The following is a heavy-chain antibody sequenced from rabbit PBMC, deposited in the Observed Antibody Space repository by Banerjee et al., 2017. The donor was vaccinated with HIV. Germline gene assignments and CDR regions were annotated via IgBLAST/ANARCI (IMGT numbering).Heavy chain of an antibody. Sequence: QLKESGGGLVQPGGSLKLSCKASGFDFSSYYMSWVRQAPGKGLEWIGYIDPVFGSTYYASWVNGRFTISSHNAQNTLYLQLNSLTAADTATYFCARDPYASSSGYYTNLWGPGTLVTVS. D-gene: IGHD1-1*01. CDR2: IDPVFGST. J-gene: IGHJ4*01. CDR3: ARDPYASSSGYYTNL. V-gene: IGHV1S7*01. CDR1: GFDFSSYY.